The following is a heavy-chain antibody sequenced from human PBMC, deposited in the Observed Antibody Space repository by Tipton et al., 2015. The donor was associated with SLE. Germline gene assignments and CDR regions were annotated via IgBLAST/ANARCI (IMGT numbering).Heavy chain of an antibody. Sequence: LRLSCAVYRGSFSGYHWSWFRQPPGKGPEWIGEINYSGSSNYNPSLKSRATISMATSKNQLSLELSSVTAADTAIYYCARGVAHYYDTGSFDIWGQGTLVTVSS. CDR2: INYSGSS. CDR1: RGSFSGYH. V-gene: IGHV4-34*01. D-gene: IGHD3-22*01. J-gene: IGHJ3*02. CDR3: ARGVAHYYDTGSFDI.